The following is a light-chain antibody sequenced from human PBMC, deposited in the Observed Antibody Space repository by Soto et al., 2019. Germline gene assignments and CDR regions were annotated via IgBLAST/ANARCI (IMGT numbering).Light chain of an antibody. CDR3: QQYGSSPRGT. CDR1: QSVSSNY. V-gene: IGKV3-20*01. Sequence: EIVLTQSPGTLSLSPGERATFSCRASQSVSSNYLAWYQQKPGQAPRLLIYGASSRATGIPDRFSGSGSGTDFTLTISRLEPEDFAVYYCQQYGSSPRGTFGQGTKVDIK. CDR2: GAS. J-gene: IGKJ1*01.